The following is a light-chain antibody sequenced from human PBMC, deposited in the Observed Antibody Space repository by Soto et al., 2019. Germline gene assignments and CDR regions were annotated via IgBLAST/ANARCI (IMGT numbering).Light chain of an antibody. J-gene: IGKJ4*02. Sequence: DVQMTQSPSSLSASVGDRVTISCRSSQNIGTHLNWYQHKPGRAPKLLIYAASTLQSELPSRFSVSGSGTDFTLTISCLQPEDLATYSCQQSHRAPLLFGGGTKVEIK. CDR1: QNIGTH. CDR3: QQSHRAPLL. CDR2: AAS. V-gene: IGKV1-39*01.